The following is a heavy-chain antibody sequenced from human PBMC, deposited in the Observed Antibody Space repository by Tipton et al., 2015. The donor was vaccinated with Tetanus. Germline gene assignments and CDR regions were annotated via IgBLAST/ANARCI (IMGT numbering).Heavy chain of an antibody. CDR1: GFSVNDNY. V-gene: IGHV3-66*01. D-gene: IGHD2-15*01. J-gene: IGHJ6*02. CDR2: IQKDGTT. CDR3: ARELDCSGGGCYSYGLDV. Sequence: SLRLSCEVSGFSVNDNYMTWVRQAPGKGLEWVADIQKDGTTDYTESVKGRFTISRDNSKNTVYLQMNSLRAEDTAVYYCARELDCSGGGCYSYGLDVWGQGTTVTVSS.